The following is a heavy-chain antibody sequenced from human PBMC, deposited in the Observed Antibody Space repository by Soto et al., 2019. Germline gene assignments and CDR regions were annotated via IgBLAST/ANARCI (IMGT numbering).Heavy chain of an antibody. CDR2: IIPIFGTA. CDR3: ARDRVTIFGVVINWFDP. Sequence: QVQLVQSGAEVKKPGSSVKVSCKASGGTFSSYAISWVRQAPGQGLEWMGGIIPIFGTANYAQKFQGRVTITADKSTSTAYMGLSSLRSEDTAVYYCARDRVTIFGVVINWFDPWGQGTLVTVSS. D-gene: IGHD3-3*01. CDR1: GGTFSSYA. J-gene: IGHJ5*02. V-gene: IGHV1-69*06.